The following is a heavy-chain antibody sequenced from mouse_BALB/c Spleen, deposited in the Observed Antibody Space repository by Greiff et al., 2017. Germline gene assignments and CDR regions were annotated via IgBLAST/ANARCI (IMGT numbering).Heavy chain of an antibody. Sequence: EVHLVESGPGLVKPSQSLSLTCTVTGYSITSDYAWNWIRQFPGNKLEWMGYISYSGSTSYNPSLKSRISITRDTSKNQFFLQLNSVTTEDTATYYCARGDDYPYFDYWGQGTTLTVSS. D-gene: IGHD2-4*01. CDR1: GYSITSDYA. J-gene: IGHJ2*01. CDR3: ARGDDYPYFDY. CDR2: ISYSGST. V-gene: IGHV3-2*02.